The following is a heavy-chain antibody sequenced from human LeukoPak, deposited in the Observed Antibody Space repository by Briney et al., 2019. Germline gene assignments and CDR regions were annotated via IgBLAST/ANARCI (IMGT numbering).Heavy chain of an antibody. CDR2: ISGSGGST. Sequence: GGSLRLSCAASGFTFSSYAMSWVRQAPGKGLEWVSAISGSGGSTYYADSVKGRFTISRDNSKNTLYLQMNSLRAEDTAVYYCATDTLTYDTLTGYYYGMDVWGQGTTVTVSS. D-gene: IGHD3-9*01. CDR1: GFTFSSYA. J-gene: IGHJ6*02. V-gene: IGHV3-23*01. CDR3: ATDTLTYDTLTGYYYGMDV.